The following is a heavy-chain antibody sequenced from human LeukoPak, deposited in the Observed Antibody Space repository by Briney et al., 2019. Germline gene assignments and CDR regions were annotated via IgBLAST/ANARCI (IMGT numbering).Heavy chain of an antibody. D-gene: IGHD4-11*01. CDR3: AKVGRTVSFDY. CDR2: ISYDGSNQ. V-gene: IGHV3-30*18. CDR1: RFSFFSYG. Sequence: PGRSLRLSCAASRFSFFSYGMHWVRQAPGKGLEWVAVISYDGSNQYYGDSVKGRFTISRDNSKNTLYLQMNSLRAEDTAVYYCAKVGRTVSFDYWGQGTLVTVSS. J-gene: IGHJ4*02.